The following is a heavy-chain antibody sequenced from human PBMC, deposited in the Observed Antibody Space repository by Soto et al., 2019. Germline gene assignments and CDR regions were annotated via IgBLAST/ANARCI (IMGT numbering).Heavy chain of an antibody. CDR2: INSDGSIT. CDR1: GFTFSSYW. CDR3: VRYPRSVGGSYRPDY. J-gene: IGHJ4*02. V-gene: IGHV3-74*01. Sequence: GGSLRLSCAASGFTFSSYWMHWVRQAPEKGLVWVSRINSDGSITNYADAVKGRFTISRDNVKNTLYLQMNSLRAEDTAVYYCVRYPRSVGGSYRPDYWGRGTLVTVSS. D-gene: IGHD3-16*02.